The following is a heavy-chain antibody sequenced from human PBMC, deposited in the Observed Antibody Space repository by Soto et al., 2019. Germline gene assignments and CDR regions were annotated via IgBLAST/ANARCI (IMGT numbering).Heavy chain of an antibody. CDR3: ARIPKRGIAAAGTWYYGMDV. D-gene: IGHD6-13*01. V-gene: IGHV2-70*01. J-gene: IGHJ6*02. Sequence: SGPTLVNPTQTLTLTCTFSGFSLSTSGMCVSWIRQPPGKALEGLALIDWDDDKYYSPSLKTRLTISKDTSKNQVVLTMTNMDPVDTATYYCARIPKRGIAAAGTWYYGMDVWGQWTTVIVSS. CDR2: IDWDDDK. CDR1: GFSLSTSGMC.